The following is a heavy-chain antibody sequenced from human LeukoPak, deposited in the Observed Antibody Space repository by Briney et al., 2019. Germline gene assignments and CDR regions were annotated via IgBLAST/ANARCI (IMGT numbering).Heavy chain of an antibody. V-gene: IGHV3-23*01. D-gene: IGHD4-23*01. Sequence: GGTLRLSCAASGFTFSNYGMSWVCQAPGKGLEWVSAISGSGGSTYYADAVQGRFTISRDNSKNTLYMQMNSLRAEDTAVYYCARPTTVVIGYFDYWGQGTLVTVSS. CDR1: GFTFSNYG. J-gene: IGHJ4*02. CDR2: ISGSGGST. CDR3: ARPTTVVIGYFDY.